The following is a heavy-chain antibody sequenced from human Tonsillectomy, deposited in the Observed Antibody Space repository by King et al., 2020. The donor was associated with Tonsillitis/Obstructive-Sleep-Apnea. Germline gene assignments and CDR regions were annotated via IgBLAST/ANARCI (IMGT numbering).Heavy chain of an antibody. CDR2: ITNSGAST. V-gene: IGHV3-23*04. CDR3: ARGAVGVIAPLDF. CDR1: GFRFSSYA. D-gene: IGHD2-21*01. Sequence: VQLVESGGGLVQPGGSLRISCAASGFRFSSYAMTWVRQAPGKGLEWVSAITNSGASTYYADSVKGRFTISRDNVKNTLYLQMNSLRADDTAVYYCARGAVGVIAPLDFWGQGTLVTV. J-gene: IGHJ4*02.